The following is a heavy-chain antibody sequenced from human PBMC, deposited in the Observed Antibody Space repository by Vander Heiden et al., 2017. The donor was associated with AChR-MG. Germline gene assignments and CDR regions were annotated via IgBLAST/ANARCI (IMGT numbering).Heavy chain of an antibody. V-gene: IGHV4-31*03. Sequence: QVQLQESGPGLVKPSQTLSLTCTVSGGSISSGGYYWSWIRQHPGKGLEWIGYIYYSGSTYYNPSLKSRVTISVDTSKNRFSLKLSSVTAADTAVYYCARAGGYCSSTSCYPLPDDAFDIWGQGTMVTVSS. D-gene: IGHD2-2*01. CDR1: GGSISSGGYY. J-gene: IGHJ3*02. CDR2: IYYSGST. CDR3: ARAGGYCSSTSCYPLPDDAFDI.